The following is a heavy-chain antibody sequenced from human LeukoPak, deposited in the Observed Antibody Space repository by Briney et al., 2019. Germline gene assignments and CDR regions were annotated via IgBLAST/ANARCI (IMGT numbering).Heavy chain of an antibody. Sequence: PSETLSLTCTVSGGSISSSSYYWGWIRQPPGKGLEWIGSIYHSGSSYYNPCLKSRVTISVDTSKNQFSLKLSSVTAADTPVYYCARHSSYYGNFDYWGQGTLVTVSS. CDR1: GGSISSSSYY. CDR2: IYHSGSS. J-gene: IGHJ4*02. CDR3: ARHSSYYGNFDY. V-gene: IGHV4-39*01. D-gene: IGHD3-10*01.